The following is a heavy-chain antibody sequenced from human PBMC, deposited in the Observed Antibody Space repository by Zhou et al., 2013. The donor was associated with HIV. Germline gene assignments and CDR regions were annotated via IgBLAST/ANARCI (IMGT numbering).Heavy chain of an antibody. V-gene: IGHV4-61*02. D-gene: IGHD2-15*01. Sequence: QVQLQESGPGLVKPSQTLSLTCAVSGGSISSGNYYWSWIRQPAGKGLEWIGRIYASGSTKYNPSLKSRVTISIDTSKNQFSLNLRSVTAADTAVYYCAKDSDYCSGGTCYKRFDDWGQGSLVTVSS. CDR3: AKDSDYCSGGTCYKRFDD. CDR2: IYASGST. CDR1: GGSISSGNYY. J-gene: IGHJ4*02.